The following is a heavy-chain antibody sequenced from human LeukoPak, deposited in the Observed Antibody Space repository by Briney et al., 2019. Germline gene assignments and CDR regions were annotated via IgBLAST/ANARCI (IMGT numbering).Heavy chain of an antibody. CDR3: AKARIAAAGTGAFDV. J-gene: IGHJ3*01. Sequence: GGSLRLSCAVSGFTVSSYGMTWVRQAPGKGLEWVSAFSATDGSAQYAESVKGRFTISRDNSKNSLYLQMNSLRDEDTAVYYCAKARIAAAGTGAFDVWGQGTMVTVSS. V-gene: IGHV3-23*01. D-gene: IGHD6-13*01. CDR2: FSATDGSA. CDR1: GFTVSSYG.